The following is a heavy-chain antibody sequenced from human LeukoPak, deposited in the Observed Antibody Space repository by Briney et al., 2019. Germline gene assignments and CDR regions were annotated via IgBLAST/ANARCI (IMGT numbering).Heavy chain of an antibody. Sequence: SETLSLTCTVSGGSISSHYWSWIRQPPGKGLEWIGYIYYSGSTNYNPSLKSRVTISVDTSKNQFSLKLSSVTAADTAVYYCARDLVVTGWFDPWGQGTLVTVSP. CDR2: IYYSGST. D-gene: IGHD2-21*02. J-gene: IGHJ5*02. V-gene: IGHV4-59*11. CDR3: ARDLVVTGWFDP. CDR1: GGSISSHY.